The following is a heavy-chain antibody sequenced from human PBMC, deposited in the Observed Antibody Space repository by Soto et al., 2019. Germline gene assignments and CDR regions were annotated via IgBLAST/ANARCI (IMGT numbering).Heavy chain of an antibody. CDR2: IFYSGAT. V-gene: IGHV4-30-4*01. Sequence: PSETLSLTCTVSGASVNSGDYYWSWIRQSPGKGLEWIGSIFYSGATDYNPSLQGRITISIATSKNQFSLRLTSVTATDTALYYCSIDWVHERWFDPRAPEALVPISS. CDR3: SIDWVHERWFDP. CDR1: GASVNSGDYY. J-gene: IGHJ5*02. D-gene: IGHD1-1*01.